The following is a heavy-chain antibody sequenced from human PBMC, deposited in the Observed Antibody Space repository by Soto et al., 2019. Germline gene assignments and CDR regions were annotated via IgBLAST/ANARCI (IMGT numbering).Heavy chain of an antibody. J-gene: IGHJ4*02. CDR2: ISAYNGST. CDR3: ARTCSGGTCSFDY. V-gene: IGHV1-18*01. CDR1: GYTFTSYG. Sequence: ASVKVSCKASGYTFTSYGISWVRQAPGQGLEWMGWISAYNGSTYYADSVKGRFTISRDNSENTLYLQMNSLRAEDTAVYYCARTCSGGTCSFDYWGQGTLVTVSS. D-gene: IGHD2-15*01.